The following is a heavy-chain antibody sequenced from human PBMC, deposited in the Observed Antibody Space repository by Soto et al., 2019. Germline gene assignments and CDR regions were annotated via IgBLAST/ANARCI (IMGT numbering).Heavy chain of an antibody. J-gene: IGHJ5*02. V-gene: IGHV1-18*01. Sequence: LSCEDSFDRYANYGISWVRQAPGQGLEYMGWISTHNGNTNYVQKFEGRVAMTIDPSTTTAYMELRSLTSDDTAVYYCARFQVVPGSSWFDPWGQGTRVTVSA. CDR1: FDRYANYG. CDR3: ARFQVVPGSSWFDP. D-gene: IGHD2-2*01. CDR2: ISTHNGNT.